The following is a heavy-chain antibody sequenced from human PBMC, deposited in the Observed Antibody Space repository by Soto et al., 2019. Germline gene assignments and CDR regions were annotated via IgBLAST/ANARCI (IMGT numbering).Heavy chain of an antibody. CDR2: IYWDDNK. CDR3: AHRRAGITLDY. V-gene: IGHV2-5*02. Sequence: QITLKESGPTLVKPTQTLTLTCTFSGFSLSTTGVCVGWIRQPPGKALEWLALIYWDDNKRYSPSLKNRLTITKDTSKNPVVLTMTDMDPVDTATYYCAHRRAGITLDYWGQGILVTVSS. J-gene: IGHJ4*02. D-gene: IGHD3-10*01. CDR1: GFSLSTTGVC.